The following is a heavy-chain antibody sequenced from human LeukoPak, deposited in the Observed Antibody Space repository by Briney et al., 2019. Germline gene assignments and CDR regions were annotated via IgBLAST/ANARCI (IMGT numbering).Heavy chain of an antibody. J-gene: IGHJ3*02. Sequence: GGSLRLSCAAPAFTFSRYGMHWVRQAPGKGLEWVAFIRYDGNNKYYADSVKGRFTISRDNSKNTLFLQVNSLRAEDTAVYYCARDILEWFYRGDGFDIWGRGTMVTVSS. CDR1: AFTFSRYG. CDR2: IRYDGNNK. CDR3: ARDILEWFYRGDGFDI. D-gene: IGHD3-3*01. V-gene: IGHV3-30*02.